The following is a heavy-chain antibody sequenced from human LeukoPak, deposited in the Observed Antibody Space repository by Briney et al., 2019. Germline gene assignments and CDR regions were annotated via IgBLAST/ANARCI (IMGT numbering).Heavy chain of an antibody. CDR1: GYTFTGYY. CDR2: INPNSGGT. D-gene: IGHD3-16*01. J-gene: IGHJ4*02. CDR3: ARASRLGAPYYFDY. V-gene: IGHV1-2*02. Sequence: ASVEVSCKASGYTFTGYYMHWVRQAPGQGLEWMGWINPNSGGTNYAQKFQGRVTMTRDTSISTAYMELSRLRSDDTAVYYCARASRLGAPYYFDYWGQGTLVTVSS.